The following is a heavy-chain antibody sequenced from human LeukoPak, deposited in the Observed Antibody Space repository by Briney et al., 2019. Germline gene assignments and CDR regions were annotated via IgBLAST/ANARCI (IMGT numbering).Heavy chain of an antibody. CDR1: GGSISGGAYY. Sequence: SETLSLTCTVSGGSISGGAYYWSWIRQPPGKGLEWIGHIYYRGNTDDNPSLRSRVTISVDTSKSQFSLNLSSVTAADTAVYYCARVVPAAMGLNWFDPWGQGTLVSVSS. J-gene: IGHJ5*02. CDR3: ARVVPAAMGLNWFDP. CDR2: IYYRGNT. D-gene: IGHD2-2*01. V-gene: IGHV4-30-4*01.